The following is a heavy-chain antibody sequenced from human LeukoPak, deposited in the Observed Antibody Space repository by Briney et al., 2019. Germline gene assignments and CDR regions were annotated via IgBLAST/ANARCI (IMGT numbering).Heavy chain of an antibody. V-gene: IGHV1-24*01. Sequence: GASVKVSCKVSGYTLTELSMHWVRQAPGKGLEWMGGFDPEDGETIYAQKFQGRVTMTEDTSTDTAYMELSSLRSEETVVYYCATAIFGSSGYYVDYWGQGTLVTVSS. CDR3: ATAIFGSSGYYVDY. CDR2: FDPEDGET. D-gene: IGHD3-22*01. J-gene: IGHJ4*02. CDR1: GYTLTELS.